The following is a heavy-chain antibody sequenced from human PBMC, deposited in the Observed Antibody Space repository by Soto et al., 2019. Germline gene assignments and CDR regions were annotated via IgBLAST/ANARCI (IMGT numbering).Heavy chain of an antibody. Sequence: SETLSLTCTVSGGSISSYYWSWIRQPPGKGLEWIGYIYYSGSTNYNPSLKSRVTISVDTSKNQFSLKLSSVTAADTAVYYCAREYCSSTSCYDPYFDYWGQGTLVTAPQ. V-gene: IGHV4-59*01. D-gene: IGHD2-2*01. CDR3: AREYCSSTSCYDPYFDY. J-gene: IGHJ4*02. CDR1: GGSISSYY. CDR2: IYYSGST.